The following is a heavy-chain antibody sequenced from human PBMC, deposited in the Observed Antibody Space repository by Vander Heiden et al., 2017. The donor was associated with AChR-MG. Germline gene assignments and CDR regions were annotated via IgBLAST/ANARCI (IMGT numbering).Heavy chain of an antibody. D-gene: IGHD2-21*02. CDR2: ISYDGSNK. J-gene: IGHJ5*02. CDR1: GFTFRRYA. V-gene: IGHV3-30*18. Sequence: QVQLVESGGGVVQPGRSLRLSWPASGFTFRRYAMHWVRQAPGKGLEWVAVISYDGSNKYYADSVKGRFTISRDNSKNTLYLQMNSLRAEDTAVYYCAKVRAWVVTAMGKDWFDPWGQGTLVTVSS. CDR3: AKVRAWVVTAMGKDWFDP.